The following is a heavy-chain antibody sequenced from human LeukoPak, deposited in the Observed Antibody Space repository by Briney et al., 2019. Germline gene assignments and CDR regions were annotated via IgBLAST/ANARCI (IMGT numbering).Heavy chain of an antibody. Sequence: PGGSLRLSCAASGFTFSSYWMSWVRQAPGKGLEWVANIKQDGSEKYYVDSVKGRFTISRDNAKNSLYLQMNSLRAEDTAVYYCARDRVPAASSMFDYWGQGTLVTVSS. CDR3: ARDRVPAASSMFDY. V-gene: IGHV3-7*03. J-gene: IGHJ4*02. D-gene: IGHD2-2*01. CDR1: GFTFSSYW. CDR2: IKQDGSEK.